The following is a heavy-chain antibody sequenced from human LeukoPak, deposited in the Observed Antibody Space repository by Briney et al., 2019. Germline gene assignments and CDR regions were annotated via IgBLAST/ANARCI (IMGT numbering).Heavy chain of an antibody. CDR1: GFAFQTYA. CDR2: ISGSGGHT. D-gene: IGHD5-12*01. Sequence: GGSLRLSCATSGFAFQTYALSWVRQAPGKGLEWVSTISGSGGHTYPADSVKGRFTISRDNSRDTLYLQMNSLRAEDTAVYYCAKFFRRVATLWEYYDCWGQGALVTVSS. J-gene: IGHJ4*02. V-gene: IGHV3-23*01. CDR3: AKFFRRVATLWEYYDC.